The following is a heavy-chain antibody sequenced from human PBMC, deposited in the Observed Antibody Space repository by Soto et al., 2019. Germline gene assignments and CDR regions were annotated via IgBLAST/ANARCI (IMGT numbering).Heavy chain of an antibody. Sequence: PGGSLRLSCAASGFTFDDYAMHWVRQAPGKGLEWVSGISWNSGSIGYADSVKGRFTISRDNAKNSLYLQMNSLRAEDTAVYYCARDYLVIPHRVIDYWGQGTLVTVSS. CDR1: GFTFDDYA. CDR2: ISWNSGSI. J-gene: IGHJ4*02. V-gene: IGHV3-9*01. CDR3: ARDYLVIPHRVIDY. D-gene: IGHD2-15*01.